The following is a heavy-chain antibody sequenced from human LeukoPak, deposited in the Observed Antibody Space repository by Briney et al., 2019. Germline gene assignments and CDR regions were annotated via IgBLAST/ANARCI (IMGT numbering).Heavy chain of an antibody. CDR3: AIWKDGGSYSD. V-gene: IGHV3-9*01. J-gene: IGHJ4*02. CDR2: ISWNRGSI. Sequence: GRSLRLSCAASGFTFDDYAMHWVRQAPGKGLEWVSGISWNRGSIGYADSVKGRFTISRDNAKNSLYLQMNSLRAEDTALYYCAIWKDGGSYSDWGQGTLVTVSS. D-gene: IGHD1-26*01. CDR1: GFTFDDYA.